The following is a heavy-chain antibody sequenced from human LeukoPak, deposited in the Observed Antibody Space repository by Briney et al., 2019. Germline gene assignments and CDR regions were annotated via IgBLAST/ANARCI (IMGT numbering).Heavy chain of an antibody. Sequence: PGGSLRLSCAASGFTLSSYAMSWVRQAPGKGLEWVSCISGSGGNTYYADSVKGRFTISRDNSKNALYVQMNSLRAEDTAVYYCAKYFGFGELFYFDYWGQGTLVTVSS. CDR1: GFTLSSYA. J-gene: IGHJ4*02. CDR3: AKYFGFGELFYFDY. CDR2: ISGSGGNT. D-gene: IGHD3-10*01. V-gene: IGHV3-23*01.